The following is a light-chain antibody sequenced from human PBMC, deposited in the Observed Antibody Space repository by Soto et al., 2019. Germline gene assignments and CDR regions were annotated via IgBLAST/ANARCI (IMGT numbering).Light chain of an antibody. J-gene: IGLJ1*01. V-gene: IGLV1-51*02. CDR1: SSNIGNNY. CDR2: ENN. CDR3: GAWDTSLSVYV. Sequence: QSVLTQPPSVSAAPGQEVTISCSGSSSNIGNNYVSWYQQLPGTAPKLLIYENNKRPSGIPDRFSGSKSGTSATLGITGLQTGDEADYYCGAWDTSLSVYVFATGTKVTVL.